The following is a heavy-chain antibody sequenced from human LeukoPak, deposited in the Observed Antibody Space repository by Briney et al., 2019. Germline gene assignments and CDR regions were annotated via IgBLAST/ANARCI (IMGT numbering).Heavy chain of an antibody. CDR2: IDSSSSYI. V-gene: IGHV3-21*01. CDR3: ARPGITGTMGYGAFDI. D-gene: IGHD1-7*01. J-gene: IGHJ3*02. CDR1: GFTFSSYS. Sequence: GGSLRLSCAASGFTFSSYSINWVRQAPGKGLEWVSSIDSSSSYIYYPDSVKGRFTISRDNAKNSLFLQMNSLRVEDTAVYYCARPGITGTMGYGAFDIWGQGTRVTVSS.